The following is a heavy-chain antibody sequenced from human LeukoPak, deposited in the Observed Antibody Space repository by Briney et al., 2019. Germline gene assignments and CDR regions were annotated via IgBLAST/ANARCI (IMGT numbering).Heavy chain of an antibody. Sequence: ASVKVSCKASGYTVTGYYMHWVRQAPGQGLEWMGWINPNSGGTNYAQKFQGRVTMTRDTSISTAYMELSRLRSDDTAVYYCARTTAAIPYYYYYMDVWGKGTTVTVSS. CDR1: GYTVTGYY. CDR3: ARTTAAIPYYYYYMDV. CDR2: INPNSGGT. V-gene: IGHV1-2*02. J-gene: IGHJ6*03. D-gene: IGHD2-2*02.